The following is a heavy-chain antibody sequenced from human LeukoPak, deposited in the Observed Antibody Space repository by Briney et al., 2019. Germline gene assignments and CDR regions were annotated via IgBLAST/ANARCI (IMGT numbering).Heavy chain of an antibody. CDR2: IWYDGGNK. CDR1: GFTFSSHG. CDR3: ARDDPPEESEYYYYGMDV. Sequence: PGGSLRLSCAASGFTFSSHGMHWVRQAPGKGLEWVAVIWYDGGNKYYADSVKGRFTISRDNSKNALYLQMNSLRAEDTAVYYCARDDPPEESEYYYYGMDVWGQGTTVTVSS. D-gene: IGHD1-14*01. V-gene: IGHV3-33*01. J-gene: IGHJ6*02.